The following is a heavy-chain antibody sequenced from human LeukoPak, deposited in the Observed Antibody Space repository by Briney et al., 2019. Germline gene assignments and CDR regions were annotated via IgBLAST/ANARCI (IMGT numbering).Heavy chain of an antibody. Sequence: ASVKVSCKASGYTFTSYGISWVRQAPGQGLEWMGWISAYNGNTNYAQKLQGRVTMTTDTSTSTAYMGLRSLRSDDTTVYYCVRDARFWYSRSWYYWGQGTLVTVPS. CDR1: GYTFTSYG. J-gene: IGHJ4*02. CDR2: ISAYNGNT. D-gene: IGHD6-13*01. CDR3: VRDARFWYSRSWYY. V-gene: IGHV1-18*01.